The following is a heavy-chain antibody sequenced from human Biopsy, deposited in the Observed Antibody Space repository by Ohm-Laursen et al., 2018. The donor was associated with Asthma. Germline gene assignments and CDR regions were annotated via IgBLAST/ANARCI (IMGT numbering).Heavy chain of an antibody. J-gene: IGHJ6*02. CDR2: ISVYNGNT. CDR1: GYTFNSAG. V-gene: IGHV1-18*01. D-gene: IGHD3-10*01. CDR3: ARAVDYSHYYGIDV. Sequence: ASVKVSCTTSGYTFNSAGITWVRQAPGQGLEWMGWISVYNGNTKVAQKLQDRVTTITDTSTSTAYMELRSLRSDDTAVYFCARAVDYSHYYGIDVWGQGTTVTVS.